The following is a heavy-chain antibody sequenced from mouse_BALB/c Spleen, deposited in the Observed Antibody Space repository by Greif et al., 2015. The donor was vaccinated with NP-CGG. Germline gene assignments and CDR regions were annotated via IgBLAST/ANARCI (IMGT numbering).Heavy chain of an antibody. CDR2: IHPNSGNT. V-gene: IGHV1S130*01. CDR3: ARDGNYAMDY. CDR1: GYTFTSSW. J-gene: IGHJ4*01. D-gene: IGHD2-1*01. Sequence: QVQLQQSGSVLVRPGASVKLSCKASGYTFTSSWMHWAKQRPGQGLEWIGEIHPNSGNTNYNEKFKGKATLTVDTSSSTAYVDLSSLTSEDSAVYYCARDGNYAMDYWGQGTSVTVSS.